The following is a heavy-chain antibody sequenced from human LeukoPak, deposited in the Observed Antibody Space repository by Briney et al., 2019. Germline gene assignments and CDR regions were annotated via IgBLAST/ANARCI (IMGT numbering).Heavy chain of an antibody. CDR3: ARVRERNSYYYGMDV. Sequence: PLETLSLTCTVSGGSISTYYWSWFRQPPGKGLDWIGNIYYSGSTNYNPSLKSRATMSVDTSKNQFSLKLISVTAADTAVYYCARVRERNSYYYGMDVWGQGTTVTVSS. CDR2: IYYSGST. CDR1: GGSISTYY. J-gene: IGHJ6*02. D-gene: IGHD1-26*01. V-gene: IGHV4-59*01.